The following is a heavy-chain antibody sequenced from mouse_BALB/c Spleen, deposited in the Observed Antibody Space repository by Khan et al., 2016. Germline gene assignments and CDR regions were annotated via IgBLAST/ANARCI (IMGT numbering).Heavy chain of an antibody. J-gene: IGHJ2*01. V-gene: IGHV5-17*02. CDR3: ARNYYGSGFDY. CDR2: ISGGSNTI. D-gene: IGHD1-1*01. Sequence: EVELVESGGGLVQPGGSRKLSCAASGFTFSNFGMHWVRQAPEKGLEWVAYISGGSNTIFYADTMKGRFTISRDNPNSTLFLQMTSLRSEDTAMYYCARNYYGSGFDYWGQGTTLTVSS. CDR1: GFTFSNFG.